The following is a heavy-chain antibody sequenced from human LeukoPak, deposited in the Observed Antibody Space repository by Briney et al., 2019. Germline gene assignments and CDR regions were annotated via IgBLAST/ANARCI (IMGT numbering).Heavy chain of an antibody. CDR3: ARKGGHFDY. CDR1: GDSINYYY. V-gene: IGHV4-59*01. CDR2: VYYNGSA. Sequence: SETLSLTCTVSGDSINYYYWSWIRQSPGKGLEWIGYVYYNGSAKYNPSLKSRVTISVDMSKNQFSLKVSSVTAADTAIYYCARKGGHFDYWGQGTPVTVSS. D-gene: IGHD2-15*01. J-gene: IGHJ4*02.